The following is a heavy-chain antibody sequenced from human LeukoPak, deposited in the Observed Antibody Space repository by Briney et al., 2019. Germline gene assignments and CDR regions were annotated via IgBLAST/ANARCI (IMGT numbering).Heavy chain of an antibody. Sequence: ASVKVSCKASGYTFTSYYMHWVRQAPGQGLEWVGWINPNSGGTNYAQKFQGRVTMTRDTSISTAYMELSRLRSDDTAVYYCATFGWLVLAKGTTYFDYWGQGTLVTVSS. J-gene: IGHJ4*02. V-gene: IGHV1-2*02. CDR1: GYTFTSYY. CDR2: INPNSGGT. D-gene: IGHD6-19*01. CDR3: ATFGWLVLAKGTTYFDY.